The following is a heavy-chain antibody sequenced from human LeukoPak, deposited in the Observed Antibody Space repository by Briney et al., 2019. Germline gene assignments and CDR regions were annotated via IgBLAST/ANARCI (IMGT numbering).Heavy chain of an antibody. CDR1: GFVFSDYW. Sequence: GGSLRLSCAASGFVFSDYWMHWVRQAPGKGLVWVSRIKGDGSETTYADSVEGRFTISRDNSKNIVYLQMNRLRADDTAVYYCARGVTMIVVAETFDYWGQGTLVTVSS. CDR3: ARGVTMIVVAETFDY. CDR2: IKGDGSET. D-gene: IGHD3-22*01. V-gene: IGHV3-74*01. J-gene: IGHJ4*02.